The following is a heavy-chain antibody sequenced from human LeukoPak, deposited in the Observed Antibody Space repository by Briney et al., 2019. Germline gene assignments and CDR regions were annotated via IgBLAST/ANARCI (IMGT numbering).Heavy chain of an antibody. J-gene: IGHJ3*02. Sequence: GGSLRLSCAASGFTFSSYGMHWVRQAPGKGLEWVAFIRYDGSNKYYADSVKGRFTISRDNSKNTLYLQMNSLRAEDTAVYYCAKDFRYCSSTSCPEGAFDIWGQGTMVTVSS. CDR1: GFTFSSYG. CDR3: AKDFRYCSSTSCPEGAFDI. CDR2: IRYDGSNK. V-gene: IGHV3-30*02. D-gene: IGHD2-2*01.